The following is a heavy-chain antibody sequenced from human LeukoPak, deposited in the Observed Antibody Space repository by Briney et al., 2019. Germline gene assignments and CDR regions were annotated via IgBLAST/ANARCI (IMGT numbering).Heavy chain of an antibody. CDR1: GYTFTSYG. CDR2: ISGYNGHT. D-gene: IGHD3-10*01. CDR3: ARDSREVLLWFGEFSP. J-gene: IGHJ5*02. Sequence: ASVKVSCKASGYTFTSYGISWVRQAPGRGLEWMGWISGYNGHTKYAQKFRGRATMTTDTSTSTAYMELRSLRSDDTAVYYCARDSREVLLWFGEFSPWGQGTLVTVSS. V-gene: IGHV1-18*01.